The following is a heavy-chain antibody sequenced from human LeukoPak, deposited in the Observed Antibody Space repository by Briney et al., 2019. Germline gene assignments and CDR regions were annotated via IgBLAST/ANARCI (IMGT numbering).Heavy chain of an antibody. CDR3: ARVSGSYRGAIDY. V-gene: IGHV1-18*01. CDR2: ISTYNNNT. D-gene: IGHD1-26*01. J-gene: IGHJ4*02. Sequence: ASVKVSCKASGYTFTSYGISWVRQAPGQGLEWLGWISTYNNNTHYAQKFQVRVTMTTDTSTSTAYMELRSPRSDDTAVYHCARVSGSYRGAIDYWGQGTLVTVSS. CDR1: GYTFTSYG.